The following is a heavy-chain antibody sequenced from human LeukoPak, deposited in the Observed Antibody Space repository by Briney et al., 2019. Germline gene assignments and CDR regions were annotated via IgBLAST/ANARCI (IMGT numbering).Heavy chain of an antibody. V-gene: IGHV4-4*02. D-gene: IGHD2-2*02. CDR1: GGSVSSTNW. J-gene: IGHJ6*02. CDR2: VYHNGTP. CDR3: ATAPILRGEAGEQYKYGMDV. Sequence: SETLSLTCAVSGGSVSSTNWWTWFRQPPGKGLEWIGEVYHNGTPNYNPSLKSRVTISADTFKNHFSLKLTSVTAADTAVYYCATAPILRGEAGEQYKYGMDVWGQGTTVIVSS.